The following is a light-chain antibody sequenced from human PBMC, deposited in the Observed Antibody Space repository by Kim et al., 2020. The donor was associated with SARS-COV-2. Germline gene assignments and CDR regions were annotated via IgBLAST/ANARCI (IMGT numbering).Light chain of an antibody. CDR2: GAS. J-gene: IGKJ2*01. CDR3: QHYASSQYT. Sequence: EIVLTRSPATLSLSPGESAALYCWASESVATHLAWYQQKPGQAPSLVVSGASVRAPGIPDRFRGSGSGTGFSLTITRVEPEDFAVYFCQHYASSQYTFGPGTKLEI. CDR1: ESVATH. V-gene: IGKV3-20*01.